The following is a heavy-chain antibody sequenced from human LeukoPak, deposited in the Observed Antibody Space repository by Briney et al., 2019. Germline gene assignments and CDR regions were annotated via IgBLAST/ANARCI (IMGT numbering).Heavy chain of an antibody. CDR1: GFTFSSYS. Sequence: GGSLRLSCAASGFTFSSYSMNWVRQAPGKGLEWVSSISSSSSCIYYADSVKGRFTISRDNAKNSLYLQMNSLRAEDTAVYYCARAETYYDILTGSDYWGQGTLVTVSS. J-gene: IGHJ4*02. V-gene: IGHV3-21*01. CDR2: ISSSSSCI. D-gene: IGHD3-9*01. CDR3: ARAETYYDILTGSDY.